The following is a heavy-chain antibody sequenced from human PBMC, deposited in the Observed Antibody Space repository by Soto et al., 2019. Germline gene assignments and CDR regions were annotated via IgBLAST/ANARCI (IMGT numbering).Heavy chain of an antibody. Sequence: PGGSLRLSCAASGFTFSIYAMSWFRQAPGKGLEWVSAISGSGGSTYYADSVKGRFTISRDNSKNTLYLQMNSLRAEDTAVYYCAKFYSYGDSDDAFDIWGQGTMVTVSS. V-gene: IGHV3-23*01. CDR3: AKFYSYGDSDDAFDI. J-gene: IGHJ3*02. CDR1: GFTFSIYA. CDR2: ISGSGGST. D-gene: IGHD4-17*01.